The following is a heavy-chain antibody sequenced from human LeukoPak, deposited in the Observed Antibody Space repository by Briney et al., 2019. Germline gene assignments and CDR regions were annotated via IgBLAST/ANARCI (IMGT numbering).Heavy chain of an antibody. D-gene: IGHD3-22*01. CDR1: AYTFTGYY. J-gene: IGHJ1*01. V-gene: IGHV1-2*02. CDR2: NCPNSGGT. Sequence: ASVKVSCKASAYTFTGYYMHWLRQAPGPGLEWVGVNCPNSGGTNYAQKFQGRVTMTRDTSMSTAYMELSRLRSDDTAVYYCARGHYYDISDFPYFQEWGQGTLVAVSS. CDR3: ARGHYYDISDFPYFQE.